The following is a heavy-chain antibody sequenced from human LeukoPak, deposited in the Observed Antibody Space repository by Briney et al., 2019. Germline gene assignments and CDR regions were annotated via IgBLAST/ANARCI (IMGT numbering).Heavy chain of an antibody. D-gene: IGHD3-10*01. CDR1: GYSFNNYW. J-gene: IGHJ6*02. CDR2: IYPGDSDI. CDR3: ARHLLEVVRGIYHYYYGMDV. V-gene: IGHV5-51*01. Sequence: GESLKISCEASGYSFNNYWIGWVRQVPGKGLEWMGIIYPGDSDIRYSPSFQGQVTISADTSISTAYLQWSSLKASDTAMYYCARHLLEVVRGIYHYYYGMDVWGQGTTVTVSS.